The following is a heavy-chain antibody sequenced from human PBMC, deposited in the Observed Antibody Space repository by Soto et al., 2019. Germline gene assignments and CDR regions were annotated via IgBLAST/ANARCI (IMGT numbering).Heavy chain of an antibody. J-gene: IGHJ4*02. V-gene: IGHV3-7*05. Sequence: GGSLRLSCAASGFTFSTYWMTWVRQAPGKGLEWVANIKQDGSEKYYVDSVKGRFTISRDNAKNSVYLQLNSLRAEDTAMYYCGRARWVSVGGDYWGQGTLVTVSS. CDR1: GFTFSTYW. D-gene: IGHD2-2*01. CDR3: GRARWVSVGGDY. CDR2: IKQDGSEK.